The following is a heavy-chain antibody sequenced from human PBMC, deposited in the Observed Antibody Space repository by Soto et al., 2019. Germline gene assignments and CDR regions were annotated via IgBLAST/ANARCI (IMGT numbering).Heavy chain of an antibody. CDR1: GGTFSSYA. CDR2: IIPIFGTA. J-gene: IGHJ6*02. CDR3: ARHDCISGNCYYYYYYGMDV. V-gene: IGHV1-69*12. Sequence: QVQLVQSGAEVKKPGSSVKVSCKASGGTFSSYAISWVRQAPGQGLEWMGGIIPIFGTANYAQKFQGRVTITADESTSTAYMELSSLRSEDTAVYYCARHDCISGNCYYYYYYGMDVWGQGTTVTVSS. D-gene: IGHD2-15*01.